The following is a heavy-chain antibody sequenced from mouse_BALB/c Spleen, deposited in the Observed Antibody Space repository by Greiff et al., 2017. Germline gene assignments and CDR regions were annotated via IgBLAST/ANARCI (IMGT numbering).Heavy chain of an antibody. V-gene: IGHV14-1*02. CDR1: GFNIKDYY. CDR3: ARGAHTGAWFAY. J-gene: IGHJ3*01. Sequence: VQLQQSGAELVRPGALVKLSCKASGFNIKDYYMHWVKQRPEQGLEWIGWIDPENGNTIYDPKFQGKASITADTSSNTAYLQLSSLTSEDTAVYYCARGAHTGAWFAYWGQGTLVTVSA. D-gene: IGHD3-1*01. CDR2: IDPENGNT.